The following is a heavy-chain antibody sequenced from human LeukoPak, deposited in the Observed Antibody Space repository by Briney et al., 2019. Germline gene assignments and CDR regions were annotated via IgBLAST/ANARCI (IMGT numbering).Heavy chain of an antibody. J-gene: IGHJ5*02. V-gene: IGHV4-39*07. CDR3: AIERPPNCITMVRDNNWFDP. D-gene: IGHD3-10*01. CDR1: GGSISRSSYY. CDR2: VSYSGNT. Sequence: SETLSLTCTVSGGSISRSSYYWGWIRQIPGMGLEWIGSVSYSGNTDYNPSLKSRVTISVDTSKNQFSLKLSSVTAADTAVYYCAIERPPNCITMVRDNNWFDPWGQGTLVTVSS.